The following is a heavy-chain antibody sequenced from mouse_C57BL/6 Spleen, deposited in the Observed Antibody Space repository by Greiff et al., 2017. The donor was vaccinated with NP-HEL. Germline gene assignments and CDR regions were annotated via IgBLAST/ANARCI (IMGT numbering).Heavy chain of an antibody. J-gene: IGHJ4*01. CDR2: FYPGSGSI. CDR3: ASLYYAMDY. V-gene: IGHV1-62-2*01. Sequence: VQLQQSGAELVKPGASVKLSCKASGYTFTEYTIHWVKQRSGQGLEWIGWFYPGSGSIKYNEKFKSKATLTVDKSSSTAYMQLSSLTSEDSAVYYCASLYYAMDYWGQGTSVTVSS. CDR1: GYTFTEYT.